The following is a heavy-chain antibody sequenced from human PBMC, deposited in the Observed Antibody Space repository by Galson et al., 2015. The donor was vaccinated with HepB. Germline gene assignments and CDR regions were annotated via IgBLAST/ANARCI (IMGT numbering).Heavy chain of an antibody. D-gene: IGHD6-13*01. Sequence: SVKVSCKASGYTFTSYGISWVRQAPGQGLEWMGWISAYNGNTNYAQKLQGRVTMTTDTSTSTAYMELRSLRSDDTAVYYCARSIAAAGTPYGMDVWGQGTTVTVSS. V-gene: IGHV1-18*04. CDR2: ISAYNGNT. J-gene: IGHJ6*02. CDR1: GYTFTSYG. CDR3: ARSIAAAGTPYGMDV.